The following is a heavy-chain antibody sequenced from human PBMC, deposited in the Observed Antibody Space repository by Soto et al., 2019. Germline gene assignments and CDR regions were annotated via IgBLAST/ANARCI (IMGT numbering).Heavy chain of an antibody. CDR1: NGSVSSGTYS. Sequence: ASETLSLTCTVSNGSVSSGTYSWSWVRQPPGKGLEWIGYIYYSGTTYYTPSLKSRLTMSMDRANDHFSLNLTSVTAADTAVYSCARGHYYYGMDVWGQGITVTVSS. J-gene: IGHJ6*02. CDR3: ARGHYYYGMDV. CDR2: IYYSGTT. V-gene: IGHV4-30-2*01.